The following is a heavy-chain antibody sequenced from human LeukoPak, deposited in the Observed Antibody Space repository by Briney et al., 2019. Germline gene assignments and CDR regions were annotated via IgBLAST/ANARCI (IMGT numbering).Heavy chain of an antibody. CDR1: GFTFSSYT. Sequence: PGGSLRLSCASSGFTFSSYTMSWVRQAPGKGLEWVSAISGSGGSTYYADSVKGRFTISRDNSKNTLYLQMNSLKTEDTAVYYCTTDSYGGNSHFDYWGQGTLVTVSS. CDR2: ISGSGGST. J-gene: IGHJ4*02. V-gene: IGHV3-23*01. D-gene: IGHD4-23*01. CDR3: TTDSYGGNSHFDY.